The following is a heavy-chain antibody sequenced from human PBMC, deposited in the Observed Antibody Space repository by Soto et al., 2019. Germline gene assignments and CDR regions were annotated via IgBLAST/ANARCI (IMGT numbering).Heavy chain of an antibody. J-gene: IGHJ5*02. CDR3: AHRATMTIFGLIIDNGIWFDP. Sequence: QINLIESGPTLMKPTQTLTLTCTFSGFSLSTSGAAVGWVRQPPGRALEWLALIYWDGDKRYNASLGNRLTITKDTSMNQVVLTLTNVDPADTATYYCAHRATMTIFGLIIDNGIWFDPWGQGTRVIVSS. CDR1: GFSLSTSGAA. CDR2: IYWDGDK. V-gene: IGHV2-5*02. D-gene: IGHD3-3*01.